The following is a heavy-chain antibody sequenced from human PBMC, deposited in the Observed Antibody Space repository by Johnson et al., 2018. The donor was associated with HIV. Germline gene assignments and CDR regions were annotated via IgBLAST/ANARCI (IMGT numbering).Heavy chain of an antibody. CDR1: GFSFSNYA. Sequence: QVQLVESGGGVVQPGRSLRLSCAAFGFSFSNYAMHWVRQPPGKGLEWVAVVSFDGSNIMYANSVKGRFTISRDNSKNTLYLQMNSLRVEDTALYYCTRDGRDAFDMWGQGTMVTVAS. CDR2: VSFDGSNI. J-gene: IGHJ3*02. CDR3: TRDGRDAFDM. V-gene: IGHV3-30*04.